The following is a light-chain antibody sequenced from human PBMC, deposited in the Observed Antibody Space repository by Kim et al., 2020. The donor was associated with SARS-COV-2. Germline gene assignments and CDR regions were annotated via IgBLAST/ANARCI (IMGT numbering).Light chain of an antibody. V-gene: IGLV1-44*01. Sequence: GQKFIISCSGSGSNIGSFSVSWYQQLPGTAPKVLIYNNTQRPSGVPDRFSGSKSGTSASLAISGLQSEDDADYFCVTWDDSLSGWVFGRGTQLTVL. CDR1: GSNIGSFS. CDR2: NNT. CDR3: VTWDDSLSGWV. J-gene: IGLJ3*02.